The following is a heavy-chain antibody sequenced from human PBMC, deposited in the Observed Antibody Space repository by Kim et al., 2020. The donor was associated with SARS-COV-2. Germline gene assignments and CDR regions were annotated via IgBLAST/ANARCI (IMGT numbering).Heavy chain of an antibody. CDR2: ISYDGSNK. D-gene: IGHD6-13*01. Sequence: GGSLRLSCAASGFTFSSYAMHWVRQAPGKGLEWVAGISYDGSNKYYADSVKGRFTISRDNSKNTLYLQMNSLRAEDTAVYYCARTEIAAAGKDYYYGMDVWGQGTKLTVSS. V-gene: IGHV3-30*04. CDR3: ARTEIAAAGKDYYYGMDV. CDR1: GFTFSSYA. J-gene: IGHJ6*02.